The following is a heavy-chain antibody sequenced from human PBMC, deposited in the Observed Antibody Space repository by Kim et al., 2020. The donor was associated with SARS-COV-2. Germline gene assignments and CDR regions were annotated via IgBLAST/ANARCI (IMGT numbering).Heavy chain of an antibody. Sequence: ASVKVSCQASGYSFTNYEIGWVRQAPGQGLEWMGWVRPSSGDTGNTPKFQGRITLTSDPSKNIAYMELSSLTSDDTAVYFCARANSSWTGQPFDHWGQGSLVTVSS. D-gene: IGHD6-13*01. J-gene: IGHJ4*02. V-gene: IGHV1-8*01. CDR2: VRPSSGDT. CDR3: ARANSSWTGQPFDH. CDR1: GYSFTNYE.